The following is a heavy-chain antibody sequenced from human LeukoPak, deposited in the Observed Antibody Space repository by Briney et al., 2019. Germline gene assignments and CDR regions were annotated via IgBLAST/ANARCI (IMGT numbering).Heavy chain of an antibody. Sequence: ASVKVSWKASGYTFTSYAMHWVRQASGQRLEWTGWINAGNGNTKYSQEFQGRVTITRDTSASAAYMELSSLRSEDMAVYYCARGGWYKTRSVDYWGQGTLVTVSS. CDR3: ARGGWYKTRSVDY. V-gene: IGHV1-3*03. D-gene: IGHD6-19*01. CDR2: INAGNGNT. CDR1: GYTFTSYA. J-gene: IGHJ4*02.